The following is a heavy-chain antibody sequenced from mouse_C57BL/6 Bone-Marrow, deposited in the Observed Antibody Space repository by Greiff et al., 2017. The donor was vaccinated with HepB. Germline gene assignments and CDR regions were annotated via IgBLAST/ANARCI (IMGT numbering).Heavy chain of an antibody. CDR2: ISSGGDYI. CDR1: GFTFSSYA. CDR3: TRRFITTVVATPHWYFDV. V-gene: IGHV5-9-1*02. J-gene: IGHJ1*03. D-gene: IGHD1-1*01. Sequence: DVMLVESGEGLVKPGGSLKLSCAASGFTFSSYAMSWVRQTPEKRLEWVAYISSGGDYIYYADTVKGRFTISRDNARNTLYLQMSSLKSEDTAMYYCTRRFITTVVATPHWYFDVWGTGTTVTVSS.